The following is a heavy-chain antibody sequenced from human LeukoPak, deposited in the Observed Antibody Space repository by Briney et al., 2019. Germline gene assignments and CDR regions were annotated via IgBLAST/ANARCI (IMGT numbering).Heavy chain of an antibody. CDR1: GFTFSSYT. Sequence: GGSLRLSCAASGFTFSSYTMHWVRQAPGKGLEWVALISYDGSNKYYADSVKGRFTISRDNSKNTLYLQMNSLRAEDTAVYYCAKLREWELPDLFDYWGQGTLVTVSS. D-gene: IGHD1-26*01. J-gene: IGHJ4*02. CDR3: AKLREWELPDLFDY. CDR2: ISYDGSNK. V-gene: IGHV3-30*04.